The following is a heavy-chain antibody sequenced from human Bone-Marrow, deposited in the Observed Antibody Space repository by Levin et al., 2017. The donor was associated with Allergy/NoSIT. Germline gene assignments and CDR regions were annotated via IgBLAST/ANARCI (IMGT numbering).Heavy chain of an antibody. J-gene: IGHJ3*02. D-gene: IGHD4-17*01. CDR1: GGSISSSGFA. CDR2: IYHSGST. Sequence: SETLSLTCTVSGGSISSSGFAWSWLRQPPGTGLEWIGYIYHSGSTSYNPSLKSRVTFSMDTSKSQFSLKLFSVTAADTAMYYCSRERRLTDGPSDAFDIWGQGTMVTVSS. CDR3: SRERRLTDGPSDAFDI. V-gene: IGHV4-30-2*01.